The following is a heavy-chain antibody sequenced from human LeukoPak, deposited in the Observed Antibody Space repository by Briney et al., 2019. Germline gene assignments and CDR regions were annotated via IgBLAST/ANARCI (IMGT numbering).Heavy chain of an antibody. CDR3: ARTVYYDFWSGYGAGYYYYGMDV. V-gene: IGHV4-59*12. J-gene: IGHJ6*02. CDR1: GGSISSYY. Sequence: LETLSLTCTVSGGSISSYYWSWIRQPPGKGLEWIGYIYYSGSTNYNPSLKSRVTISVDTSKNQFSLKLSSVTAADTAVYYCARTVYYDFWSGYGAGYYYYGMDVWGQGTTVTVSS. CDR2: IYYSGST. D-gene: IGHD3-3*01.